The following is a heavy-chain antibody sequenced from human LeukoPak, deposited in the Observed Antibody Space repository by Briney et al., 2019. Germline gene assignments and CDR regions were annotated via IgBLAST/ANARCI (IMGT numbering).Heavy chain of an antibody. CDR3: ARGGDGWFDY. V-gene: IGHV4-59*01. J-gene: IGHJ4*02. CDR1: GGSISNYF. Sequence: SETLSLTCTVSGGSISNYFWSWIRQPPGKGLEWIAYIYYSGSTNYNPSLKSRVIISVDMSKNQFSLMLRSVTDADTAVYYCARGGDGWFDYWGQGSLVTVSS. D-gene: IGHD3-16*01. CDR2: IYYSGST.